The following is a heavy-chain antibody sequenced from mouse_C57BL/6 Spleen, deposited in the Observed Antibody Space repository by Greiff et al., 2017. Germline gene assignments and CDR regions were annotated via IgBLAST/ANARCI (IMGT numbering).Heavy chain of an antibody. CDR3: AGADYYDNRPYNY. J-gene: IGHJ2*01. CDR2: IHPTSGST. D-gene: IGHD1-1*01. CDR1: GYTFTSYW. Sequence: QVQLQQPGAELVKPGASVTLSCKASGYTFTSYWMHWVKQRPGQGLEWIGMIHPTSGSTNYNETFKSKDTLAVDNSSSTTYMQHSSLTSEDSAVKYCAGADYYDNRPYNYWGQGTTLTVSS. V-gene: IGHV1-64*01.